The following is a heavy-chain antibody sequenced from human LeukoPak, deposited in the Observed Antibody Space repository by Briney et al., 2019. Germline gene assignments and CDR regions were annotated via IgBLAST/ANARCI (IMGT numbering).Heavy chain of an antibody. D-gene: IGHD3-9*01. V-gene: IGHV1-2*02. J-gene: IGHJ5*02. CDR3: ARDLPGPRYFDWFNPSP. CDR1: GYTVTGYY. CDR2: INPNSGGT. Sequence: GASVKVSCKASGYTVTGYYMHWVRQAPGQGLEWMGWINPNSGGTNYAQKFQGRVTMTRDTSISTAYMELGRLRSDDTAVYYCARDLPGPRYFDWFNPSPWGQGTLVTVSS.